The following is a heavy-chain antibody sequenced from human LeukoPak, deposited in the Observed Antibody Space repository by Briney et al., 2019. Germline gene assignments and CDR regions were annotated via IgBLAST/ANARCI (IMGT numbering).Heavy chain of an antibody. CDR3: ARGAGTSWFDY. CDR2: MNPNSGVT. D-gene: IGHD2-2*01. Sequence: ASVKVSCKPSGYTFTVNYLHWERQAPGQGLEWVGWMNPNSGVTFYAQNFQGRVTMTRDTSITTAYMELSSLTSDDTAVYYCARGAGTSWFDYWGQGSLVTVSS. CDR1: GYTFTVNY. V-gene: IGHV1-2*02. J-gene: IGHJ4*02.